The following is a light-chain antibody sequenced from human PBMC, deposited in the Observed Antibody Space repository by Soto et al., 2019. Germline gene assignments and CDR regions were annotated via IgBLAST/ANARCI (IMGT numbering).Light chain of an antibody. J-gene: IGLJ2*01. Sequence: QPVLTQSPSASASLGASVKLTCTLSSGHSNYAIAWHQQQPEKGPRYLMKFNSDGSHTKGDGIPDRFSGSSSGAERYLTISSLQSEDEADYYCQTWDTGIGVFGGGTKLTVL. CDR1: SGHSNYA. CDR2: FNSDGSH. V-gene: IGLV4-69*01. CDR3: QTWDTGIGV.